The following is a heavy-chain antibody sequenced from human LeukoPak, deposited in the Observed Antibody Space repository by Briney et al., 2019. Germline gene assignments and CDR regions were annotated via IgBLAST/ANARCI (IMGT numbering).Heavy chain of an antibody. CDR1: GFTFSSYW. Sequence: GGSLRLSCAASGFTFSSYWMHWARQAPGKGLVWVSRISSDGSSTSYADSVKGRFTVSRDNAKNTLYLQMNSLRAEDTAVYYCARFVGAITGNPRFDYWGQGTLVTVSS. J-gene: IGHJ4*02. D-gene: IGHD1-26*01. CDR3: ARFVGAITGNPRFDY. V-gene: IGHV3-74*01. CDR2: ISSDGSST.